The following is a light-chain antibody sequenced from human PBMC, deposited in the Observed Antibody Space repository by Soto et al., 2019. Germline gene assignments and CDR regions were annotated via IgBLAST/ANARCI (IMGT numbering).Light chain of an antibody. Sequence: QSVLTQPASVSGSPGQSITISCTGTGSALVNYNLVSWYQQPPGQAPRLVIYESTKRPSGVPDRISGSKSGTSASLAISGLQSDDEADYYCAAWDDSLNGRVFGTGTKLTVL. CDR3: AAWDDSLNGRV. CDR2: EST. CDR1: GSALVNYNL. V-gene: IGLV2-14*02. J-gene: IGLJ1*01.